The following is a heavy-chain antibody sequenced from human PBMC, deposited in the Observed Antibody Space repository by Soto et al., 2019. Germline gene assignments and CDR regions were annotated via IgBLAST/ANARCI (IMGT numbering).Heavy chain of an antibody. CDR1: GGSFSGYY. CDR3: ARGLPVVPATREYGMDV. Sequence: SETPSLTCAVYGGSFSGYYWSWIRQPPGKGLEWIGEINHSGSTNYNPSLKSRVTISVDTSKNQFSLKLSSVTAADTAVYYCARGLPVVPATREYGMDVWGQGTTVT. D-gene: IGHD2-2*01. J-gene: IGHJ6*02. CDR2: INHSGST. V-gene: IGHV4-34*01.